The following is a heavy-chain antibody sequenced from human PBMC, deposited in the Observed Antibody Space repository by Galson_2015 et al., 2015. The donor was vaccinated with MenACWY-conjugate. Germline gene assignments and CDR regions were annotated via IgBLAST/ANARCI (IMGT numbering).Heavy chain of an antibody. D-gene: IGHD2-15*01. Sequence: SLRLSCAASGFTFSAYAMHWVRQAPGKGLEWVAVISYDGTRKFYADSVKGRFTISRDNSKNTLYLQMNSLRVEDTAIYYGARGCSGGTCSVYWGQGTLLTVPS. CDR3: ARGCSGGTCSVY. CDR2: ISYDGTRK. CDR1: GFTFSAYA. V-gene: IGHV3-30-3*01. J-gene: IGHJ4*02.